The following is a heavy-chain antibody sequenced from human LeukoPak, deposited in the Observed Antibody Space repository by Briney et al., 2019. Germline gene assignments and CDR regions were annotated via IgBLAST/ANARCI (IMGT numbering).Heavy chain of an antibody. D-gene: IGHD3-10*01. CDR1: GFTFSSYW. Sequence: GGSLRLSCAASGFTFSSYWMSWVRQAPGKGLEWMANIKQDGSEKYYVDSVKGRFTISRDNAKNSLYLQMNSLRAEDTAVYYCARDHILWFGELFDYWGQGTLVTVSS. CDR3: ARDHILWFGELFDY. CDR2: IKQDGSEK. V-gene: IGHV3-7*04. J-gene: IGHJ4*02.